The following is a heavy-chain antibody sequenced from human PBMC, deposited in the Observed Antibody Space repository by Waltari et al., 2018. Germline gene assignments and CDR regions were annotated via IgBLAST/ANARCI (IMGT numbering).Heavy chain of an antibody. Sequence: QVQLVQSGAEVTKPGSSVKVSCKASGGTFSSYAISWVRQAPGQGLEWMGGIIPIFGTANYAQKFQGRVTITTDESTSTAYMELSNLRSEDTAVYYCARGGIAAAGLNWFDPWGQGTLVTVSS. V-gene: IGHV1-69*05. CDR1: GGTFSSYA. D-gene: IGHD6-13*01. CDR2: IIPIFGTA. CDR3: ARGGIAAAGLNWFDP. J-gene: IGHJ5*02.